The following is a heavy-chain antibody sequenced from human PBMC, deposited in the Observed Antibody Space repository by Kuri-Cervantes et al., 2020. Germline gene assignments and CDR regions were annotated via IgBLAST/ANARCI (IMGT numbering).Heavy chain of an antibody. CDR3: AREILGDYFDY. J-gene: IGHJ4*02. D-gene: IGHD2-8*02. CDR2: IIPIFGTA. Sequence: ASVKVSCKASGGTFSSYAISWVRQAPGQGLEWMGGIIPIFGTANYAQKFQGRVTITADKSTSTAYMELSSLRSEDTAVYYCAREILGDYFDYWGQGTLVTVSS. V-gene: IGHV1-69*06. CDR1: GGTFSSYA.